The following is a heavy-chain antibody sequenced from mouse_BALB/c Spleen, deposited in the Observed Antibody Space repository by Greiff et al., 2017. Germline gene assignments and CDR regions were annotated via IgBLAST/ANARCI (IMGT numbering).Heavy chain of an antibody. Sequence: EVQLVASGGGLVKPGGSLKLSCAASGFTFRDYYMYWVRQTPEKRLEWVATISDGGSYTYYPDSVKGRFTISRDNAKNNLYLQMSSLKSEDTAMYYCARGNSYYAMDYWGQGTSVTVSS. D-gene: IGHD2-1*01. CDR2: ISDGGSYT. CDR1: GFTFRDYY. V-gene: IGHV5-4*02. J-gene: IGHJ4*01. CDR3: ARGNSYYAMDY.